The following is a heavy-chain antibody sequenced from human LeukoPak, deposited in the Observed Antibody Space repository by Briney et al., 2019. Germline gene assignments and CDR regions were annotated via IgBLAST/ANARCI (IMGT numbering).Heavy chain of an antibody. CDR1: GFIFSNYN. D-gene: IGHD3-22*01. CDR2: ISSSSSTI. V-gene: IGHV3-48*01. CDR3: AKLDYYDTH. Sequence: PGGSLRLSCAASGFIFSNYNMNWVRQAPGKGLEWVSYISSSSSTIYYADSVKGRFTISRDNSKNTLYLQMNSLRAEDMAVYFCAKLDYYDTHWGQGTLVTVSS. J-gene: IGHJ4*02.